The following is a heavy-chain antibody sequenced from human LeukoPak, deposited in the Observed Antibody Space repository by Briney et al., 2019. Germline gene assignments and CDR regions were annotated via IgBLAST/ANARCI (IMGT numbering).Heavy chain of an antibody. CDR2: INPNSGGT. V-gene: IGHV1-2*06. D-gene: IGHD6-13*01. CDR3: ASIKRDAAGKTLDAFDI. Sequence: ASVKVSCKASGYTFTGYYMHWVRQAPGQGLEWMGRINPNSGGTNYAQKFQGRVTMTGATSISTAYMELSRLRSDDTAVYYCASIKRDAAGKTLDAFDIWGPGTTVTASS. J-gene: IGHJ3*02. CDR1: GYTFTGYY.